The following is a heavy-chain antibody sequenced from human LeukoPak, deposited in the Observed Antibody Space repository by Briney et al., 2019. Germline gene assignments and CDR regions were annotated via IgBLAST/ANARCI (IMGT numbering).Heavy chain of an antibody. CDR1: GFTFSGYS. J-gene: IGHJ6*02. V-gene: IGHV3-23*01. Sequence: GGSLRLSRAASGFTFSGYSMSWVRQAPGKGLEWVAGLGRTGEYKYYADSVKGRFTISRDNSQNTLFLLMNRLRADDTAIYYCAKEMLRGYYYYGMDVWGQGTTVTVSS. CDR2: LGRTGEYK. CDR3: AKEMLRGYYYYGMDV. D-gene: IGHD3-10*01.